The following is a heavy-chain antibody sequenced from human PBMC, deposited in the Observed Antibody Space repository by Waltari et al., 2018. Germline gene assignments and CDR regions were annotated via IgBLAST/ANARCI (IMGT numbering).Heavy chain of an antibody. CDR1: GFTFGAHA. V-gene: IGHV3-49*03. CDR3: SRVSASGDGMDV. D-gene: IGHD3-16*01. CDR2: IRSKFYGGTT. Sequence: EVQLVESGGGLVQPGRSLRPSCTTSGFTFGAHALSWFRQAPGKGLEWVGFIRSKFYGGTTDYAASVKGRFTVSRDDSKSIAYLQMNSLKTEDTGVYYCSRVSASGDGMDVWGQGTTVTVSS. J-gene: IGHJ6*02.